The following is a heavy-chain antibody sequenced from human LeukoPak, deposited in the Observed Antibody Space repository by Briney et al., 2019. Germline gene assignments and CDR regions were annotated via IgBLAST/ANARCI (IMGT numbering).Heavy chain of an antibody. D-gene: IGHD4-23*01. J-gene: IGHJ4*02. CDR2: INHSGST. Sequence: PSETLSLTCAVYGGSFSGYYWSWIRQPPGKGPEWIGEINHSGSTNYNPSLKSRVTISVDTSKNQFSLKLGSVTAADTAVYYCARGFDYGGRTVDYWGQGTLVTVSS. CDR3: ARGFDYGGRTVDY. V-gene: IGHV4-34*01. CDR1: GGSFSGYY.